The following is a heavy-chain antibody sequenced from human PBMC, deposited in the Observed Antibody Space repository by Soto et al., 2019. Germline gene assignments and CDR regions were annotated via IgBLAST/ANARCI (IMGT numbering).Heavy chain of an antibody. Sequence: EVQLLESGGGLVQPGGSLRLSCAASGFTFSSYAMSWVRQAPGKGLEWVSAISGSGGSTYYADSVKGRFTISRDNSKPTLYLQMNSLRAEDTALYYCAKGASYGDYEAHYYYYGMDVWGQGTTVTVSS. CDR2: ISGSGGST. CDR3: AKGASYGDYEAHYYYYGMDV. J-gene: IGHJ6*02. D-gene: IGHD4-17*01. CDR1: GFTFSSYA. V-gene: IGHV3-23*01.